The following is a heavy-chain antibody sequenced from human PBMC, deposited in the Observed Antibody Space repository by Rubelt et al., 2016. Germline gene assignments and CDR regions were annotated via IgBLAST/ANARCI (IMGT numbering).Heavy chain of an antibody. V-gene: IGHV1-69*01. D-gene: IGHD3-3*01. J-gene: IGHJ6*02. CDR1: TFSSYA. Sequence: TFSSYAISWVRQAPGQGLEWMGGIIPIFGTANYAQKFQGRVTITADESTSTAYMELSSLRSEDTAVYYCARLSITIFGVVVYYYGMDVWGQGTTVTVSS. CDR2: IIPIFGTA. CDR3: ARLSITIFGVVVYYYGMDV.